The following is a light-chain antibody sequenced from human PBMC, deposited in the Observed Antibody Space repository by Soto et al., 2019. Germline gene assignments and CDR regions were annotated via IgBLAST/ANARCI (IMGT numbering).Light chain of an antibody. CDR2: GAS. CDR1: QSVDSN. Sequence: EILMTQSPATLSVSPGERATLSCRASQSVDSNLAWYQQKPGQAPRLLIYGASTRATGISARFSGSGSGTEFTLTISSLQSEDFAVYYCQQRSNWPAITFGQGTRLEIK. V-gene: IGKV3-15*01. J-gene: IGKJ5*01. CDR3: QQRSNWPAIT.